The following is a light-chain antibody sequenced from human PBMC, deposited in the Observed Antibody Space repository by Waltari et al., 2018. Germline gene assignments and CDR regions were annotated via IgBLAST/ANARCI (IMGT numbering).Light chain of an antibody. Sequence: QSALTQPASVSGSPGQAITISCTGTSTNVGGYNLVSWYRQYPGKAPELMIFGVSDRPSGISYRFSGSNSGNTATLTISGLQAEEEADYYCRSYSGRSDYVFGTGTRV. CDR1: STNVGGYNL. V-gene: IGLV2-23*02. J-gene: IGLJ1*01. CDR3: RSYSGRSDYV. CDR2: GVS.